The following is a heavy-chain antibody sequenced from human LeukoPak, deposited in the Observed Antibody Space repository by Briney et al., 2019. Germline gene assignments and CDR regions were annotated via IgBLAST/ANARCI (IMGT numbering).Heavy chain of an antibody. CDR1: GFTVSSNY. D-gene: IGHD4-17*01. Sequence: PGGSLRLSCAASGFTVSSNYMSWVRRAPGKGLEWVSVIYTGGSTYYADSVKGRFTISRDNSKNTLYLQMNSLRAEDTAVYYCAKNLGDYYYYHGMDVWGQGTTVTVSS. J-gene: IGHJ6*02. CDR2: IYTGGST. V-gene: IGHV3-53*01. CDR3: AKNLGDYYYYHGMDV.